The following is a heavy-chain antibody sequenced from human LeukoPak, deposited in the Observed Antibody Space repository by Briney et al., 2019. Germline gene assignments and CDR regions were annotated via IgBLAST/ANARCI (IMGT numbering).Heavy chain of an antibody. J-gene: IGHJ4*02. CDR1: GFTFSSYS. CDR3: ARGGSGWSHPGGY. CDR2: ISSSSSYI. V-gene: IGHV3-21*01. D-gene: IGHD6-19*01. Sequence: GGSLRLSCAASGFTFSSYSMNWVRQAPGKGLEWVSSISSSSSYIYYADSVKGRFTISRDNAKISLYLQMNSLRAEDTAVYYCARGGSGWSHPGGYWGQGTLVTVSS.